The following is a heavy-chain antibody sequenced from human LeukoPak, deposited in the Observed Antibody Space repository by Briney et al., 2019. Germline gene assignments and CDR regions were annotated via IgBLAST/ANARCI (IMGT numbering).Heavy chain of an antibody. CDR3: ARGVVVTNLDY. D-gene: IGHD3-22*01. J-gene: IGHJ4*02. V-gene: IGHV4-59*11. CDR1: GGSIGSHY. CDR2: IYYTGST. Sequence: SETLSLTCTVSGGSIGSHYWRWIPQPPGQGLEWIGFIYYTGSTNYNPSLKSRVTISVDTSKNQFSLKLSSVTTADTAVYYCARGVVVTNLDYWGQGTLVTGSS.